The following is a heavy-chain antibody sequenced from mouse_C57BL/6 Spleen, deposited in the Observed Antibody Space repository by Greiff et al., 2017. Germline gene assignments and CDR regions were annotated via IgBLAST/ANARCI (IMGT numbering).Heavy chain of an antibody. CDR1: GYAFSSSW. J-gene: IGHJ2*01. CDR3: ARGITTVVEDYFDY. V-gene: IGHV1-82*01. CDR2: FYPGDGDT. Sequence: VKLMESGPELVKPGASVKISCKASGYAFSSSWLNWVKQRPGKGLGWIGRFYPGDGDTNYNGKFKGKATLTADKSSSTAYMQPSSLSSEDSAVYFCARGITTVVEDYFDYWGQGTTLTVSS. D-gene: IGHD1-1*01.